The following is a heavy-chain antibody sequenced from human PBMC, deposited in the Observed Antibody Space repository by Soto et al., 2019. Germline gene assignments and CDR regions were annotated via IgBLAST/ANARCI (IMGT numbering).Heavy chain of an antibody. CDR3: ARVFIAAAGTQDWFDP. Sequence: SETLSLTCAVYGGSFSGYYWSWIRQPPGKGLEWIGEINHSGSTNYNPSLKSRVTISVDTSKNQFSLKLSSVTAADTAVYYCARVFIAAAGTQDWFDPWGHGTLVTVSS. V-gene: IGHV4-34*01. CDR1: GGSFSGYY. J-gene: IGHJ5*02. CDR2: INHSGST. D-gene: IGHD6-13*01.